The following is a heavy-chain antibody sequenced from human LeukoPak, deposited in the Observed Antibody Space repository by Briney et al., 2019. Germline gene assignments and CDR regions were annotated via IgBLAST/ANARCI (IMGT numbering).Heavy chain of an antibody. J-gene: IGHJ4*02. D-gene: IGHD6-13*01. CDR2: TSSSGSTM. CDR1: GFTFSDYY. CDR3: ARARYSNTWFDY. Sequence: GGSLRLSCASSGFTFSDYYMSWIRQAPGKGLEWVSCTSSSGSTMYYADSVKGRFTISRDNAKNSLYLQMNSLRAEDTAVYYCARARYSNTWFDYWGRGALVTVSS. V-gene: IGHV3-11*01.